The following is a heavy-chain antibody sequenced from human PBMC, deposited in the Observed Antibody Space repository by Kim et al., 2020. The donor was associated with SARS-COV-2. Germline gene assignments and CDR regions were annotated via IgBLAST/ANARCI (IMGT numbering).Heavy chain of an antibody. CDR2: SP. J-gene: IGHJ6*02. Sequence: SPTCADSVKGRFTSSRGNAKNTLFLQMNSLGAEDAAVYYCARDGNGLGVWGQGTTVTVSS. V-gene: IGHV3-74*01. CDR3: ARDGNGLGV.